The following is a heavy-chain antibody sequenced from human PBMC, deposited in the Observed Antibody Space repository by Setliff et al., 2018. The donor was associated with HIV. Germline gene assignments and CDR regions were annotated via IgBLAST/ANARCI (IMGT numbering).Heavy chain of an antibody. CDR3: ARPRGNDYAGSGFVN. CDR1: GYNFVDYS. CDR2: IYPVDSET. D-gene: IGHD2-2*01. Sequence: PGESLKISCQGSGYNFVDYSIAWVRQVPGKGLEWMGIIYPVDSETRYSPSFQGQVTISADKSINTAYLQWTTLKASDSAMYYCARPRGNDYAGSGFVNWGQGTLVTVSS. V-gene: IGHV5-51*01. J-gene: IGHJ4*02.